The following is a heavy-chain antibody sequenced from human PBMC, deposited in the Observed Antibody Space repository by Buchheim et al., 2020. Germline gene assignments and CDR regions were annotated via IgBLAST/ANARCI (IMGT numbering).Heavy chain of an antibody. D-gene: IGHD3-22*01. CDR2: ISSSSYST. CDR1: GFTFSDFN. CDR3: AAVVGDYYDSSGYYRDFDY. J-gene: IGHJ4*02. Sequence: EVHLVESGGGLVRPGGSLRLSCAASGFTFSDFNINWVRQAPGKGLEWVSYISSSSYSTYYADSVKGRFTISRDNAKNSLYLQMNSLRAEDTAVYYCAAVVGDYYDSSGYYRDFDYWGQGTL. V-gene: IGHV3-48*01.